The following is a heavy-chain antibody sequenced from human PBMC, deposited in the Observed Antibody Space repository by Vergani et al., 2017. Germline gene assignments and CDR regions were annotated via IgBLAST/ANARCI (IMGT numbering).Heavy chain of an antibody. Sequence: QVQLVQSGAEVKKPGASVKVSCKASGYTFTSYYMHWVRQAPGQGLEWMGIINPSGGSTSYAQKFQGRVTMTRDTSTSTVYMELSSLRSEDTAVYYCASHPRGSYTRADAFDIWGQGTMVTVSS. J-gene: IGHJ3*02. CDR2: INPSGGST. CDR3: ASHPRGSYTRADAFDI. D-gene: IGHD1-26*01. CDR1: GYTFTSYY. V-gene: IGHV1-46*01.